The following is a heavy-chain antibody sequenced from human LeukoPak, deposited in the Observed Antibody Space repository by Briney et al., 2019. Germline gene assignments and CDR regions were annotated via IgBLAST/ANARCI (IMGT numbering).Heavy chain of an antibody. D-gene: IGHD5-18*01. V-gene: IGHV4-38-2*02. Sequence: SETLSLTCTVSGYSISSGYLWGWIRQPPGKGLEWIGSIDGSGSTNYNPSLKSRVTISVDTSKNQFSLKLSSVTAADTAVYYCARGYSYGYFDYWGQGTLVTVSS. CDR1: GYSISSGYL. CDR3: ARGYSYGYFDY. CDR2: IDGSGST. J-gene: IGHJ4*02.